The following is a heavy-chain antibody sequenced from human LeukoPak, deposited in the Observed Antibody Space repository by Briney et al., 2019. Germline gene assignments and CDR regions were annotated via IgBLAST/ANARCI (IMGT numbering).Heavy chain of an antibody. J-gene: IGHJ3*01. Sequence: SETLSLTCSVSGASVSTTAYFWNWIRQPAGEGLEWIGRIYASGNTHYNPSLKSRVTMSLDTSKDQFSLTMNSVTAADSAVYFCASYREAYDLYPHGLDVWGRGTVVTVSS. CDR2: IYASGNT. D-gene: IGHD5-24*01. V-gene: IGHV4-61*02. CDR3: ASYREAYDLYPHGLDV. CDR1: GASVSTTAYF.